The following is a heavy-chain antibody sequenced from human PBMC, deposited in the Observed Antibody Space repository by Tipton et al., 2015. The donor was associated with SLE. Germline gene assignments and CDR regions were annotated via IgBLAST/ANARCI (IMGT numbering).Heavy chain of an antibody. Sequence: TLSLTCAVYGGSFSGYYWSWIRQPPGKGLEWIGEINHSGSTNYNPSLKSRVTISVDTSKNQFSLKLSSVTAADTAVYYCARRRVSHAFDIWGQGTMATVSS. V-gene: IGHV4-34*01. CDR2: INHSGST. J-gene: IGHJ3*02. CDR3: ARRRVSHAFDI. D-gene: IGHD6-13*01. CDR1: GGSFSGYY.